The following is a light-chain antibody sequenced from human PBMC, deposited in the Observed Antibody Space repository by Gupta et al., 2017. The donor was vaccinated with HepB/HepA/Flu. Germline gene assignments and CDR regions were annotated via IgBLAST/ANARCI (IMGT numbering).Light chain of an antibody. CDR2: KDT. CDR1: VLPNQY. Sequence: SPELTQPPSVSVSPGQTARITCSGDVLPNQYAYWYQQKPGQAPVLIVYKDTERPPGTPERFSGSSSGATVTLTISGVQAEDEADYYCQSADSSGTFYVVGTGTKVSIL. V-gene: IGLV3-25*03. CDR3: QSADSSGTFYV. J-gene: IGLJ1*01.